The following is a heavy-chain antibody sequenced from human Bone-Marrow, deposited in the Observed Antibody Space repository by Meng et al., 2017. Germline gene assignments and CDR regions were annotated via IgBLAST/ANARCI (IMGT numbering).Heavy chain of an antibody. CDR2: IYHSGTA. Sequence: QVQLQESGPGLVKPSQTLSLPCTVSGGSISSGSYFWSWIRQHPGKGLESIGYIYHSGTAYYNPSLESRVTISVDRSKNQFSMKLSSVTAADTAVYYCARGDGHNRYFDYWGQGTLVTVSS. J-gene: IGHJ4*02. D-gene: IGHD5-24*01. CDR1: GGSISSGSYF. CDR3: ARGDGHNRYFDY. V-gene: IGHV4-31*03.